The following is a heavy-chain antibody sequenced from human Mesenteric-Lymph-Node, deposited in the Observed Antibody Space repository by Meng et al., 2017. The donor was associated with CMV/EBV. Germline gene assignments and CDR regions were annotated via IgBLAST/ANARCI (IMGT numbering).Heavy chain of an antibody. J-gene: IGHJ5*02. CDR2: MYYSGST. V-gene: IGHV4-59*01. D-gene: IGHD2-2*01. CDR1: GGSISSYY. CDR3: ARKTSAWIAWFDP. Sequence: SETLSLTCTVSGGSISSYYWSWIRQPPGKGLEWIGYMYYSGSTNYNPSLRSRVTISIDTSKNQFSLKLSSVTAADTAVYYCARKTSAWIAWFDPWGQGTLVTVSS.